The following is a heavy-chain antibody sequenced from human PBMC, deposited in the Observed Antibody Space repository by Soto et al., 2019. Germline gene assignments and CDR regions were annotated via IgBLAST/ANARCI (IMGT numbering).Heavy chain of an antibody. Sequence: QVQLQESGPGLVKPSETLSLTCTVSGDSISPYYWSWIRQHPGKGLEWIGYIYFNGSTNYNPSLKSRVTISVDTSKNQFSLKLSSVTATDTAVYYCARGRVGELFQPYCFDYWGQGTRVPVSS. CDR1: GDSISPYY. D-gene: IGHD3-10*01. CDR3: ARGRVGELFQPYCFDY. CDR2: IYFNGST. J-gene: IGHJ4*02. V-gene: IGHV4-59*08.